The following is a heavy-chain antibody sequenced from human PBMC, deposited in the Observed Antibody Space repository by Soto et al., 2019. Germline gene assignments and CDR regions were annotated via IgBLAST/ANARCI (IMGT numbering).Heavy chain of an antibody. Sequence: ASVKVSCKASGYTFSNYGIRWVRQAPGQGLEWMGWISAYNGNTNYAQKLQGRVTMTTDTSTSTAYMELRSLRSDDTAVYYCALGRGYSYGQYFDYWGQGTLVTVSS. CDR3: ALGRGYSYGQYFDY. J-gene: IGHJ4*02. D-gene: IGHD5-18*01. CDR2: ISAYNGNT. V-gene: IGHV1-18*01. CDR1: GYTFSNYG.